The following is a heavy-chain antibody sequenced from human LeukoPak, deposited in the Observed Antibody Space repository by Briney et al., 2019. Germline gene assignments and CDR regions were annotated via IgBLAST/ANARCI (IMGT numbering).Heavy chain of an antibody. CDR1: GADVNDNL. CDR3: VRRHDY. Sequence: GGSVRLSCVASGADVNDNLILWIRQAPGQGLEWISIIYASGGAFHSESVKGRFSAFRDTSKNTIFLQMNNLKAANTAMYYCVRRHDYWGQGTLVTVSS. V-gene: IGHV3-53*01. CDR2: IYASGGA. J-gene: IGHJ4*02.